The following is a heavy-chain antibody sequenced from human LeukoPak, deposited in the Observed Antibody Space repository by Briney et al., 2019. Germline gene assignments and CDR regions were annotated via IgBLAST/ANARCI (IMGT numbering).Heavy chain of an antibody. CDR1: GYSFTNYW. J-gene: IGHJ5*02. Sequence: GESLKISCKGSGYSFTNYWISCVRQMPGKALEWIARLDPTHFYTRYSPSFQGQVAMSVDKSIRTDYLQWSRVKASDAAMYYCARHGVGEPGSGSYYKDWFDPWGQGTLVTVSS. D-gene: IGHD3-10*01. V-gene: IGHV5-10-1*01. CDR3: ARHGVGEPGSGSYYKDWFDP. CDR2: LDPTHFYT.